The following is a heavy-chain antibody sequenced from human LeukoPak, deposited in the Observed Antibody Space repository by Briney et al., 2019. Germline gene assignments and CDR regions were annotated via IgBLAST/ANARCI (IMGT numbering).Heavy chain of an antibody. Sequence: GASVTVSCKVYGDTVTGFSIHWVRQAPGHRLEWMGGFDPEDGARIFAQKFQGRVTMTEDTSTDTAYMDLSSLRSEDTAVYYCATGYTYDYSLYWGQGTLVTVSS. CDR2: FDPEDGAR. V-gene: IGHV1-24*01. CDR3: ATGYTYDYSLY. D-gene: IGHD5-18*01. CDR1: GDTVTGFS. J-gene: IGHJ4*02.